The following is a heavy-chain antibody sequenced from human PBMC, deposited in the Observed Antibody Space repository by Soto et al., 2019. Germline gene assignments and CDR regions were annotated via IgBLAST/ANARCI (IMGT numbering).Heavy chain of an antibody. V-gene: IGHV4-30-4*01. CDR1: GDSISNLDYF. J-gene: IGHJ5*01. CDR2: IYKSATT. D-gene: IGHD7-27*01. CDR3: ARGRYCLTGRCFPNWFDS. Sequence: SETLSLTCSVSGDSISNLDYFWAWIRQPPGQALEYIGYIYKSATTYYNPSFESRVATSVDTSKSQFSLNVTSVTAADTAVYFCARGRYCLTGRCFPNWFDSWGQGALVTVSS.